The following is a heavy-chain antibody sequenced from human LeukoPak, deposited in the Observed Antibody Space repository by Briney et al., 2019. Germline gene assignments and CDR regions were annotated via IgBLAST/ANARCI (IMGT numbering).Heavy chain of an antibody. D-gene: IGHD5-18*01. CDR1: GGTFSSYA. CDR2: IIPIFGTA. J-gene: IGHJ3*02. Sequence: SVKVSCKASGGTFSSYAISWVRQAPGQGLEWMGGIIPIFGTANYAQKFQGRVTITADESTSTAYMELSSLRSEDTAVYYCARILRAYSYGLDAFDIWGQGTMVTVSS. V-gene: IGHV1-69*13. CDR3: ARILRAYSYGLDAFDI.